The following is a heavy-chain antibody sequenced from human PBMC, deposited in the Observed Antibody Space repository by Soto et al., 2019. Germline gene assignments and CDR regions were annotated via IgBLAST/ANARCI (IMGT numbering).Heavy chain of an antibody. CDR1: GGSISSYY. CDR3: ARGGYDILTGYYPTGMDI. V-gene: IGHV4-59*01. CDR2: IYYSGST. D-gene: IGHD3-9*01. Sequence: PSETLSLTCTVSGGSISSYYWSWIRQPPGKGLEWIGYIYYSGSTDYNPSLKSRVTISVDTSKNQFSLKLSSVTAADTAVYYCARGGYDILTGYYPTGMDIWGQGTTLTISS. J-gene: IGHJ6*02.